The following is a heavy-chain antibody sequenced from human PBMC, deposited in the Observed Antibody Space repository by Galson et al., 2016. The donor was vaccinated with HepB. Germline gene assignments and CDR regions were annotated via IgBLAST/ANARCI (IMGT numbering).Heavy chain of an antibody. J-gene: IGHJ4*02. CDR2: ISTDGGSK. CDR3: ATDGSSSGWYSTYFQF. Sequence: SLRLSCAASGFTFSDYSMHWVRQAPGKGLEWVAVISTDGGSKYYADSVKGRFSISRDNSNNTLYLQMNSLRAEDTAVFYCATDGSSSGWYSTYFQFWGQGTPVTVSS. CDR1: GFTFSDYS. V-gene: IGHV3-30-3*01. D-gene: IGHD6-19*01.